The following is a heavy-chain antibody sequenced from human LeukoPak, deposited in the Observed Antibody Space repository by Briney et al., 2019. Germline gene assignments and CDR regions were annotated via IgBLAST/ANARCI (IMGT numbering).Heavy chain of an antibody. Sequence: HSGGSLRLSCEASGFRFSDYAMTWVRQAPGKGLEWVSYISSPGTSIFYADSVKGRFIISRDNAKNALYLRLNSLRAEDTAVYYCAKRGMPTSAYYFDSWGQGTRVTVSS. CDR3: AKRGMPTSAYYFDS. J-gene: IGHJ4*02. D-gene: IGHD2-21*01. V-gene: IGHV3-23*01. CDR1: GFRFSDYA. CDR2: ISSPGTSI.